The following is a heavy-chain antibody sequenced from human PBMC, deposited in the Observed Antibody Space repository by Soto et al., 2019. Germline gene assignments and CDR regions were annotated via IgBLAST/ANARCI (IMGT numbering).Heavy chain of an antibody. CDR2: IYPSDSDT. CDR3: ARRGCSTTTCQIWFDP. V-gene: IGHV5-51*01. Sequence: GESLKISCKGSGYTFTRYWIGWVRQMPGKGLEWMGIIYPSDSDTRYSPSFQGQVTISADKSISTAYLQWSSLKASDTAMYYCARRGCSTTTCQIWFDPWAQATLVTVSS. J-gene: IGHJ5*02. CDR1: GYTFTRYW. D-gene: IGHD2-2*01.